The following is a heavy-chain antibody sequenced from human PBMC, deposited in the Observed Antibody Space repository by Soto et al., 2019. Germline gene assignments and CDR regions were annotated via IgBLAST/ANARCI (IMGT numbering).Heavy chain of an antibody. CDR3: AHRTSYTSGRQFDY. D-gene: IGHD3-10*01. CDR2: IYWDDEK. CDR1: GFSLSTSGMG. Sequence: QITLKESGPTLVKPTQTLTLTCTFSGFSLSTSGMGVGWIRQSPGKALECLAVIYWDDEKLYSPSLKSRLTVTKDTSENQVVLKMTNMDPVDTATYYCAHRTSYTSGRQFDYWGQGTLVTVSS. J-gene: IGHJ4*02. V-gene: IGHV2-5*02.